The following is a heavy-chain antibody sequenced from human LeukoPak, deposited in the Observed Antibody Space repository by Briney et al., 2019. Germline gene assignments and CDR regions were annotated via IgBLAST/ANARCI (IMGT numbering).Heavy chain of an antibody. D-gene: IGHD3-22*01. Sequence: GGSLRLSCAASGFDFTIYSINWFRQAPGKGLEWISYISSTSRNIYFADSVKGRVTISRDNAQNSVSLQMNSLRAEDTAVHFCTRVGTSGYTADYWGQGTRVTVSS. J-gene: IGHJ4*02. CDR3: TRVGTSGYTADY. CDR1: GFDFTIYS. CDR2: ISSTSRNI. V-gene: IGHV3-48*04.